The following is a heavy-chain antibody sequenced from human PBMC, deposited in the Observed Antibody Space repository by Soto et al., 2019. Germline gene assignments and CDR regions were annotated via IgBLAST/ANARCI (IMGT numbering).Heavy chain of an antibody. Sequence: EVQLLESGGGLVQPGGSLRLSCAASGFTFSNSGMRWVRQAPGKGLEWVSALSGGGGSTYYADFVKGRFTISRDNSKNTLFLQMNSLRAEDTAVYYCAKDHCIGGSCYSISAYWGQGTLVAVSS. V-gene: IGHV3-23*01. J-gene: IGHJ4*02. D-gene: IGHD2-15*01. CDR2: LSGGGGST. CDR1: GFTFSNSG. CDR3: AKDHCIGGSCYSISAY.